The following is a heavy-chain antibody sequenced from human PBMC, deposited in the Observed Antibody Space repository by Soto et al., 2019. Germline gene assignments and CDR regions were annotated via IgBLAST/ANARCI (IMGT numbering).Heavy chain of an antibody. J-gene: IGHJ4*02. V-gene: IGHV1-46*01. D-gene: IGHD3-3*01. CDR3: ARGGATLFGVIDS. CDR1: GYSFFSYY. Sequence: GASVKVSCKASGYSFFSYYIHWVRQAPGQGLEWMGRFLASGGNTDYAQRFRGRISMTRDTSTTNTVSLELTSLTSDDTAVNYCARGGATLFGVIDSWGQGTRVTVSS. CDR2: FLASGGNT.